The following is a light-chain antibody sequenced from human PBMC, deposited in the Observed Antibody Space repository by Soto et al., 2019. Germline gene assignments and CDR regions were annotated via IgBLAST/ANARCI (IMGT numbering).Light chain of an antibody. Sequence: QSALTQPASVSGSPGQSITISCTGTSSDVGSYNLVSWYQQYPGKAPKLLISDTTVRPSGVSRRFSGSKSGNTASLTISGLQAEDEADYYCSSYAGTIPYVFGTGTELTVL. CDR2: DTT. V-gene: IGLV2-23*01. CDR3: SSYAGTIPYV. J-gene: IGLJ1*01. CDR1: SSDVGSYNL.